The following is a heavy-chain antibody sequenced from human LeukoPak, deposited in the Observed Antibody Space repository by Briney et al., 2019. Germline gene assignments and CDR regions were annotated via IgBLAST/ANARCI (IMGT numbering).Heavy chain of an antibody. V-gene: IGHV3-48*01. J-gene: IGHJ4*02. CDR3: ARDFAREFTIDY. CDR2: ISSSSSII. Sequence: GGSLRLSCAASGFTFSNYNMNWVRQPPGKGLQWVSYISSSSSIIYYADSVKGRFAISRDNAKNSLFLQMNSLRAEDTAVYYCARDFAREFTIDYWGQGTLVTVSS. D-gene: IGHD3-10*01. CDR1: GFTFSNYN.